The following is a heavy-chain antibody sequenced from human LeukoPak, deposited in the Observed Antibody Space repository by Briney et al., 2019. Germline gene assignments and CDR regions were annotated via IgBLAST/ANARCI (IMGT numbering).Heavy chain of an antibody. Sequence: PSETLSLTCTVSGDSVSSGSHYWSWIRQPPGKGLECIGYISNSGSTNYNPSLKSRVTISVDTSKNQLSLNLNSVTAADTAVYYCARSYYDFWSGSYYYHMDVWGKGTTVTVSS. V-gene: IGHV4-61*01. CDR3: ARSYYDFWSGSYYYHMDV. J-gene: IGHJ6*03. D-gene: IGHD3-3*01. CDR1: GDSVSSGSHY. CDR2: ISNSGST.